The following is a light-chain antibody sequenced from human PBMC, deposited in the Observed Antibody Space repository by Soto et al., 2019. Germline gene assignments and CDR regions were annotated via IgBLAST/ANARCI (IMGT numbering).Light chain of an antibody. J-gene: IGLJ1*01. V-gene: IGLV2-8*01. CDR1: RSDVGGYNY. Sequence: QSALPQPPSASGSPGQSVTISCTGTRSDVGGYNYVSWYQQHPGKAPKVMIYEVTKRPSGVPDRFSGSKSGNTASLTVSGLQGDDEADYYCSSYAGSNNYVFGTGTKLTVL. CDR2: EVT. CDR3: SSYAGSNNYV.